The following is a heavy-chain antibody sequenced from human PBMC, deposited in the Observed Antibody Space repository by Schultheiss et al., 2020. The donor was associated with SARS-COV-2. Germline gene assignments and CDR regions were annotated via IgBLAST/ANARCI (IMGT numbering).Heavy chain of an antibody. Sequence: SETLSLTCTVSGGSISSYYWSWIRQPPGKGLEWIGYIYYSGSTNYNPSLKSRVTISVDTSKNQFSLKLSSVTAADTAVYYCAREGTTVRGGYYYYYGMDVWGQGTTVTVSS. CDR2: IYYSGST. D-gene: IGHD4-11*01. CDR1: GGSISSYY. J-gene: IGHJ6*02. CDR3: AREGTTVRGGYYYYYGMDV. V-gene: IGHV4-59*12.